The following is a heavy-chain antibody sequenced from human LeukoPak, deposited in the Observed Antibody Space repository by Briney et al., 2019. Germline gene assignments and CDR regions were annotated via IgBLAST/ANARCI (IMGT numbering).Heavy chain of an antibody. Sequence: GGSLRLSCAASGFTLSSYAMSWVRQAPGKGLEWVSAISGSGGSTYYADSVKGRFTISRDNSKNTLYLQMNSLRAEDTAVYYCAKDHSYYYDSSGYWDYWGQGTLVTVSS. CDR2: ISGSGGST. D-gene: IGHD3-22*01. CDR1: GFTLSSYA. J-gene: IGHJ4*02. CDR3: AKDHSYYYDSSGYWDY. V-gene: IGHV3-23*01.